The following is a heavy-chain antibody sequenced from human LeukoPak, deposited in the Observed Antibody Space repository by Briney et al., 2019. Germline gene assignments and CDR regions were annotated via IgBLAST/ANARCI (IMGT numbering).Heavy chain of an antibody. CDR1: GGSFSGYY. D-gene: IGHD3-22*01. V-gene: IGHV4-34*01. J-gene: IGHJ6*02. CDR3: ARGPYYDSSGYYPRYYYYYGMDV. CDR2: INHSGST. Sequence: SQTLSLTCAVYGGSFSGYYWSWIRQPPGKGLEWIGEINHSGSTNYNPSLKSRVTISVDTSKNQFSLKLSSVTAADTAVYYCARGPYYDSSGYYPRYYYYYGMDVWGQGTTVTVSS.